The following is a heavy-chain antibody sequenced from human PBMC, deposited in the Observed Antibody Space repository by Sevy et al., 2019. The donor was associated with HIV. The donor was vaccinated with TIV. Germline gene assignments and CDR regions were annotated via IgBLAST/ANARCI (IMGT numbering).Heavy chain of an antibody. CDR2: ISGSGGST. CDR3: AKTPAIHYYDSSGYFDY. V-gene: IGHV3-23*01. Sequence: GESLKISCAASGFTFSSYAMSWVRQAPGKGLEWVSAISGSGGSTYYADSVKGRFTISRDNSKNTLYLQMNSLRAEDTAVYYCAKTPAIHYYDSSGYFDYWGQGTLVTVSS. D-gene: IGHD3-22*01. J-gene: IGHJ4*02. CDR1: GFTFSSYA.